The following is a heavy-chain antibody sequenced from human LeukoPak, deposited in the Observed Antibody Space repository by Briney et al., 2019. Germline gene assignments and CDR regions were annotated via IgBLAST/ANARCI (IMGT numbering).Heavy chain of an antibody. CDR1: GFTFSSYA. V-gene: IGHV3-23*01. D-gene: IGHD1-1*01. CDR2: ISGSGGST. CDR3: EKNQSTGLEERAGGGGGYYYYYGMDV. J-gene: IGHJ6*04. Sequence: GGSPRLSCAASGFTFSSYAMSWVRQAPGKGLEWVSAISGSGGSTYYADSVKGRFTISRDNSKNTLYLQMNSLRAEDTAVYYCEKNQSTGLEERAGGGGGYYYYYGMDVWGKGTTVTVSS.